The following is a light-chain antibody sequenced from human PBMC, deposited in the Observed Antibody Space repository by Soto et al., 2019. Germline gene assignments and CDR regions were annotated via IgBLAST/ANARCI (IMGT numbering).Light chain of an antibody. J-gene: IGKJ1*01. CDR2: NAF. V-gene: IGKV3-11*01. Sequence: EIVLTQSPATLSLSPGERATLSCRASQSINIYLAWYQQRPGQAPRLLIYNAFNRATDIPGRFSGSGSGTDFTLTISSLEPEDFAIYYCQQRYKWPRTFGQGTKVEIK. CDR1: QSINIY. CDR3: QQRYKWPRT.